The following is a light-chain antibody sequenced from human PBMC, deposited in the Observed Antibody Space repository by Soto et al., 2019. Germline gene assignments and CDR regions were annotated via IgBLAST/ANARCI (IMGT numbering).Light chain of an antibody. V-gene: IGKV3-11*01. J-gene: IGKJ1*01. CDR3: QQRGNWPWT. CDR1: QSVSSY. CDR2: DAS. Sequence: EIVLTQSPATLSLSPGERATLSCRASQSVSSYLAWYQQKPGQAPRLLLYDASTRATGIPARFSGSGSGTDFTLTISSLEPEDFAVYYGQQRGNWPWTFGQGTKVEIK.